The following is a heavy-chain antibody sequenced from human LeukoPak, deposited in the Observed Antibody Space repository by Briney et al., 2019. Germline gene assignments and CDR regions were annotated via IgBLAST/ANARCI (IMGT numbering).Heavy chain of an antibody. CDR1: GFTFSSCA. D-gene: IGHD1-26*01. V-gene: IGHV3-30*02. J-gene: IGHJ4*02. CDR2: IRYDASNK. CDR3: ASQWEPYASTDY. Sequence: GGSLRLSCAASGFTFSSCAMHWVRQAPGKGLEWVAFIRYDASNKFYADSVKGRFTISRDNSMNTLYLQMNSLRAEDTAVYYCASQWEPYASTDYWGQGTLVTVSS.